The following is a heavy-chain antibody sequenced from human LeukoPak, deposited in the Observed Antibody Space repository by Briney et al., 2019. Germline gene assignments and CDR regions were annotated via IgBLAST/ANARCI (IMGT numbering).Heavy chain of an antibody. CDR1: GYTFTSCD. CDR2: MNPNSGNT. CDR3: ARVPLSGHFYHYYMDV. J-gene: IGHJ6*03. Sequence: ASVKVSCKASGYTFTSCDIDWVRQAPGQGLEWMGWMNPNSGNTRYAEKLQGRVTMTRDTSISTAYMELSSLKSEDTAVYYCARVPLSGHFYHYYMDVWGKGTTVTVSS. V-gene: IGHV1-8*01. D-gene: IGHD3-10*01.